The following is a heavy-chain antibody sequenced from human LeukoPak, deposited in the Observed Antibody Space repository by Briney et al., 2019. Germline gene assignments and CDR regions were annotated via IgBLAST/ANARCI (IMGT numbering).Heavy chain of an antibody. J-gene: IGHJ4*02. Sequence: WASVKVSCKASGYTFTSYDINWVRQATGQGLEWMGWMNPNSGNTGYAQKFQGRVTMTRNTSISTAYMELSSLRSEDTAVYYCARGADSSSWYRAVPWAGDYWGQGTLVTVSS. CDR1: GYTFTSYD. CDR2: MNPNSGNT. V-gene: IGHV1-8*01. CDR3: ARGADSSSWYRAVPWAGDY. D-gene: IGHD6-13*01.